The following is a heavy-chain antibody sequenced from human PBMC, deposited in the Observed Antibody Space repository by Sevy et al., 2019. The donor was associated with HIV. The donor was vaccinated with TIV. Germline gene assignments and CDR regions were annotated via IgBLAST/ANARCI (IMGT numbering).Heavy chain of an antibody. CDR2: IYYSGST. J-gene: IGHJ4*02. CDR1: GGSVSSGSYY. Sequence: SETLSLTCTVSGGSVSSGSYYWSWIRQPPGKGLEWIGYIYYSGSTNYNPSLKSRVTISVDTSKNQFSLKRSSVTAADTTVYYCAISPGYCSGGSCSFDYWGQGTLVTVSS. V-gene: IGHV4-61*01. D-gene: IGHD2-15*01. CDR3: AISPGYCSGGSCSFDY.